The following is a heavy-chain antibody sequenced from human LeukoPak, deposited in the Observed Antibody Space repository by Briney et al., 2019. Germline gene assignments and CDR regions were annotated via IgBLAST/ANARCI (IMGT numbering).Heavy chain of an antibody. V-gene: IGHV4-39*01. CDR2: IYYSGST. J-gene: IGHJ4*02. CDR1: GGSISSSSYY. CDR3: ASGESGWYLPDY. D-gene: IGHD6-19*01. Sequence: SETLSLTCTVSGGSISSSSYYWGWIRQPPGKGLEWIGSIYYSGSTYYNPSLKSRVTISVDTSKNQFSLKLSSVTAADTAVYYCASGESGWYLPDYWGQGTLVTVSS.